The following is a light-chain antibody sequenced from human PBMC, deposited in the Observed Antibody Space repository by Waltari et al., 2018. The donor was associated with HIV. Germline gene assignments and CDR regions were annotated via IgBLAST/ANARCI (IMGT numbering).Light chain of an antibody. CDR3: AAWDGRRGV. CDR2: RNK. Sequence: QSVLTQPPSASGTPGQRVTISCSGSSSNIGSNYVYWYQQLPGTAPKLLIYRNKRRPSGVPDRFSGSKSGTSASLAISGLRSEDEADYYCAAWDGRRGVFGTGTKVTVL. J-gene: IGLJ1*01. V-gene: IGLV1-47*01. CDR1: SSNIGSNY.